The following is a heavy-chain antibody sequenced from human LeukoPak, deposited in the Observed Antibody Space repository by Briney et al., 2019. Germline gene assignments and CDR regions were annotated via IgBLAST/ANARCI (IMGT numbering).Heavy chain of an antibody. CDR2: INVNT. V-gene: IGHV1-18*01. J-gene: IGHJ5*02. D-gene: IGHD2/OR15-2a*01. Sequence: GASVKVSCKASGNSFNTYGISWLRQAPGQGLEWMGWINVNTKYARKFQGRVTMTTDTSTSTAYMELRSLRSDDTAVYFCARAPRRNTESCNSWFDPWGQGTLVTVSS. CDR1: GNSFNTYG. CDR3: ARAPRRNTESCNSWFDP.